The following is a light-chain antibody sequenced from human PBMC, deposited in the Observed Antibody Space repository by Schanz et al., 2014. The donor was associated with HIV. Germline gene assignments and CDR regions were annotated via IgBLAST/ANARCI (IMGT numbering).Light chain of an antibody. CDR2: EVS. CDR1: RSDVGSYNL. Sequence: QSALTQPASVSGSPGQSITISCTGTRSDVGSYNLVSWYQQHPGKAPKLMIYEVSKRPSGVSNRFSGSKSGNTASLTISGLQAEDEADYYCSSYTSDTVLFGGGTKLTVL. J-gene: IGLJ2*01. V-gene: IGLV2-14*02. CDR3: SSYTSDTVL.